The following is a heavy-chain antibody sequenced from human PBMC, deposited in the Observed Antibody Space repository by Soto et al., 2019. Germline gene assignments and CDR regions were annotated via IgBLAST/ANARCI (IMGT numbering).Heavy chain of an antibody. D-gene: IGHD5-12*01. Sequence: GGSLRLSCAASGFTFSGSAMHWVRQASGKGLEWVGRIRSKANSYETAYAASVKGRFTISRDDSKNTAYLQMNSLKTEDTAVYYCSSHHWLTSDYWGQGTLVTVSS. J-gene: IGHJ4*02. CDR2: IRSKANSYET. CDR1: GFTFSGSA. V-gene: IGHV3-73*01. CDR3: SSHHWLTSDY.